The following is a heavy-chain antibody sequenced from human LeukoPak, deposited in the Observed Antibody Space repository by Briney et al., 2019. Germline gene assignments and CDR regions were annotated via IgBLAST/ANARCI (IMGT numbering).Heavy chain of an antibody. CDR3: AKVPGVLWFGELWDEDY. D-gene: IGHD3-10*01. J-gene: IGHJ4*02. CDR1: GFTFSSYA. CDR2: ISGSGGST. V-gene: IGHV3-23*01. Sequence: PGGSLRLSCAASGFTFSSYAMSWVRQAPGKGLEWVSAISGSGGSTYYADSVKGRFTISRDNSKNTLYLQMNSLRAEDTAVYYCAKVPGVLWFGELWDEDYWGQGTLVTVSS.